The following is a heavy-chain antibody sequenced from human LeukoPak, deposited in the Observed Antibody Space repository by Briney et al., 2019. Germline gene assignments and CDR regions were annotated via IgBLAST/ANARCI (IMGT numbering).Heavy chain of an antibody. CDR1: GYTMSTSNW. Sequence: PSDTLSLTCTVPGYTMSTSNWWGWIRQPPGKELEWIGYIYFSGSGDYNPSLMSRLTMSIQTSKNQLSLKLTSVTALDTAIYYCVGGGNYYWAPDYWGQGALVTVSS. CDR3: VGGGNYYWAPDY. V-gene: IGHV4-28*06. J-gene: IGHJ4*02. CDR2: IYFSGSG. D-gene: IGHD3-22*01.